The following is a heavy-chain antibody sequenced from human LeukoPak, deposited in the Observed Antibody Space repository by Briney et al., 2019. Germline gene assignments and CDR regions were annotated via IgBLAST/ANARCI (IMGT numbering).Heavy chain of an antibody. CDR1: GFTFSSYG. Sequence: GGSLRLSCEASGFTFSSYGMHLVRQAPGKGLEWVAVISYDGSNKYYADSVKGRFTISRDNSKNTLYLQMNSQRTEDTAVYYCARTRAAAGYSSFWFDPWGQGTLVTVSS. J-gene: IGHJ5*02. CDR3: ARTRAAAGYSSFWFDP. CDR2: ISYDGSNK. D-gene: IGHD6-13*01. V-gene: IGHV3-30*03.